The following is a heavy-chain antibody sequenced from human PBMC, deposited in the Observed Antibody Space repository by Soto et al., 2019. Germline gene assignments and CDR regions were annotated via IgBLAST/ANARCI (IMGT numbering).Heavy chain of an antibody. CDR3: AKDVVVGATTGLGVYYYYYGMDV. CDR2: ISYDGSNK. J-gene: IGHJ6*02. CDR1: GFTFSSYG. V-gene: IGHV3-30*18. D-gene: IGHD1-26*01. Sequence: PGGSLTLSCAASGFTFSSYGMHWVRQAPGKGLEWVAVISYDGSNKYYADSVKGRFTISRDNSKNTLYLQMNSLRAEDTAVYYCAKDVVVGATTGLGVYYYYYGMDVWGQGTTVTVSS.